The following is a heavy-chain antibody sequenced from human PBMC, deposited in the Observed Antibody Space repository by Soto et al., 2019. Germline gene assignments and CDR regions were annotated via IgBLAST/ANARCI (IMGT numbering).Heavy chain of an antibody. V-gene: IGHV4-39*01. CDR2: MYYDGST. Sequence: PSETLSLTCTVSGTSISSGGTFWGWIRQSPGKGLEWMGNMYYDGSTNYNPSLKSRVSMSVDTSKNEISLTLTALTAADTAVYYCARRRYSYGHYYLDQWRHGTLVTVSS. CDR3: ARRRYSYGHYYLDQ. J-gene: IGHJ4*01. CDR1: GTSISSGGTF. D-gene: IGHD5-18*01.